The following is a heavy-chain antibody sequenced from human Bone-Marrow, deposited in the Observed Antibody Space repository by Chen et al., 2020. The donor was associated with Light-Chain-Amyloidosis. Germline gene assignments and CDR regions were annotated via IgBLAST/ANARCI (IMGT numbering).Heavy chain of an antibody. CDR1: GFTRSSYT. CDR3: AKDAWSNGWYPAF. J-gene: IGHJ4*02. Sequence: QLLESGGDLVQPGGSLRLSCVASGFTRSSYTMTWVRQAPGKGLEWVSAIRFSGDDTTFYADSVKDRFTISRDDSTNTLYLHMNILRAEDTAIYYCAKDAWSNGWYPAFWGQGTRVTVSS. D-gene: IGHD6-19*01. CDR2: IRFSGDDTT. V-gene: IGHV3-23*01.